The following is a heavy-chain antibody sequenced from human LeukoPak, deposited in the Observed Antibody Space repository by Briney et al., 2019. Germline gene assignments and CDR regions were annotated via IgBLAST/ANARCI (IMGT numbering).Heavy chain of an antibody. D-gene: IGHD3-16*01. CDR3: ARDLMNY. CDR1: GLTFSKPC. V-gene: IGHV3-53*01. Sequence: RGSLRPSCIPYGLTFSKPCTLCVRQAPGKGLEWVSLIFSNGDTHYPDSVKGRFTISRDTSKNTVSLQMNSLRVEDTVLYYSARDLMNYWGQGTLVTVSS. J-gene: IGHJ4*02. CDR2: IFSNGDT.